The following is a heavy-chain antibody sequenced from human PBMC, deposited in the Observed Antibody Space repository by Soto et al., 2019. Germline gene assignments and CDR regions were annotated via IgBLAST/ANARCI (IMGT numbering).Heavy chain of an antibody. CDR3: ARTYSSSYSRYPVYYGMDV. J-gene: IGHJ6*02. V-gene: IGHV4-59*01. D-gene: IGHD3-22*01. CDR1: GDSISSYF. CDR2: VYHSGST. Sequence: QVQLQESGPGLVKPSETLSLTCTVSGDSISSYFWSWIRQPPGKGLEWIGCVYHSGSTNYSPSLKRRVSISVDTSKNLISLRLTSVTAADTAVYYCARTYSSSYSRYPVYYGMDVWGQGTTVTVSS.